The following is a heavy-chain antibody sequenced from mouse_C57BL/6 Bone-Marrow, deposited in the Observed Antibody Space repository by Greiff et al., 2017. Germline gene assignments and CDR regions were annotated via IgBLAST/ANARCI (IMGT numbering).Heavy chain of an antibody. CDR3: ATSRSSPCFYV. Sequence: VQLQQSGAELVRPGASVKLSCTASGFNIKDDYMHWVKQRPEQGLEWIGWIDPENGDTEYASKFQGKATITADTSSNTAYLQLSSLTSEDTAVYYCATSRSSPCFYVWGTGTTVTVSS. CDR1: GFNIKDDY. D-gene: IGHD1-1*01. J-gene: IGHJ1*03. CDR2: IDPENGDT. V-gene: IGHV14-4*01.